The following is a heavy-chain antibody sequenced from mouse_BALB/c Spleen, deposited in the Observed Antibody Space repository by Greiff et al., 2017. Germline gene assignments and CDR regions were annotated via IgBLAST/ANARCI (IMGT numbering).Heavy chain of an antibody. J-gene: IGHJ3*01. D-gene: IGHD2-3*01. CDR2: IYPGSGST. V-gene: IGHV1-55*01. Sequence: QVQLQQPGAELVKPGTSVKLSCKASGYNFTSYWINWVKLRPGQGLEWIGDIYPGSGSTNYNEKFKSKATLTVDTSSSTAYMQLSSLASEESALYYCARERDGYHFAYWGQGTLVTVSA. CDR3: ARERDGYHFAY. CDR1: GYNFTSYW.